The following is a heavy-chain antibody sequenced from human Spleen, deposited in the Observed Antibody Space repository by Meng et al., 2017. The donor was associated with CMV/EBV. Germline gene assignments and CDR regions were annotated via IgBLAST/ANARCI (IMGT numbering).Heavy chain of an antibody. D-gene: IGHD6-13*01. CDR1: GDSVSSKSAA. CDR2: TYYRSKWYN. CDR3: ARFGSWYSGGFDY. J-gene: IGHJ4*02. V-gene: IGHV6-1*01. Sequence: GRGLWQPPQTTSLTCATPGDSVSSKSAAWNWIRQSPARGLEWLGRTYYRSKWYNDYAVSVKSRITINPDTSKNQFSLQLNSVTPEDTAVYYCARFGSWYSGGFDYWGQGTLVTVSS.